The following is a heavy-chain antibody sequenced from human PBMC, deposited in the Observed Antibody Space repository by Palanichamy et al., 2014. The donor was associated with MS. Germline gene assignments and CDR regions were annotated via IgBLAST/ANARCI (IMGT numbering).Heavy chain of an antibody. CDR2: IYHSGNT. V-gene: IGHV4-30-2*01. CDR1: GGSISSGGYS. J-gene: IGHJ4*02. Sequence: QLQLQESGSGLVKPSQTLSLTCAVSGGSISSGGYSWTWIRQPPGKGLVWIGYIYHSGNTYYNPSLKSRVTISLDRPKNLFSLSLKSLSAADTAVYYCARGRGDYYDSTGDFDFWGQGTLVTVSS. CDR3: ARGRGDYYDSTGDFDF. D-gene: IGHD3-22*01.